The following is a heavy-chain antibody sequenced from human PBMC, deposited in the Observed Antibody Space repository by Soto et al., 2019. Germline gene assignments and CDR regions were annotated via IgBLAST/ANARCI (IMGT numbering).Heavy chain of an antibody. CDR2: ISAYNGNT. Sequence: ASVKVSCKASGYTFTSYGISWVRQAPGQGLEWMGWISAYNGNTNYAQKLQGRVTMTTDTSTSTAYMELRSLRSDDTAVYYCARGNRMVTQPYYFDYWGQGTLVTVSS. V-gene: IGHV1-18*01. D-gene: IGHD2-15*01. CDR3: ARGNRMVTQPYYFDY. J-gene: IGHJ4*02. CDR1: GYTFTSYG.